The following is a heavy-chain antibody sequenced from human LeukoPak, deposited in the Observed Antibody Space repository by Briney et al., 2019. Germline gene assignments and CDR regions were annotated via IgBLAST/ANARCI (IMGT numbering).Heavy chain of an antibody. V-gene: IGHV3-30*18. CDR3: AKDEGLQVYYFDY. D-gene: IGHD5-24*01. J-gene: IGHJ4*02. Sequence: PGGSLRLSCAASGFTFSSYGMHWVRQAPGKGLEWVAVISYDGSNKYYADSVKGRFTISRDNSKNTLYLQMNSLRAEDTAVYYCAKDEGLQVYYFDYWGQGTLVTVSS. CDR2: ISYDGSNK. CDR1: GFTFSSYG.